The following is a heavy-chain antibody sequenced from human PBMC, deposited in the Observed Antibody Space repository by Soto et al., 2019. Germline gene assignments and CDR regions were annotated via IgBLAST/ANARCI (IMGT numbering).Heavy chain of an antibody. Sequence: ASVKVSCKASGYTFTSYAMHWVRQAPGQRLEWVGWINAGNGNTKYSQKFQGRVTITRDTSASTAYMELSSLRSEDTAVYYCARVGGWYTAFDYWGQGTLVTVSS. CDR1: GYTFTSYA. D-gene: IGHD6-19*01. CDR3: ARVGGWYTAFDY. V-gene: IGHV1-3*01. J-gene: IGHJ4*02. CDR2: INAGNGNT.